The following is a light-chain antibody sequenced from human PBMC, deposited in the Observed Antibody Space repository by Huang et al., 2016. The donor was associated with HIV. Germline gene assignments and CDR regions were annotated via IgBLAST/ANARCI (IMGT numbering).Light chain of an antibody. Sequence: EIVMTQSPATLSVSPGERTTLSCRASQSVRDKLAWYQQKPGQAPRLLLHATATRAAGVPARFSGSGCGTEFTLTISSLQSEDCGVYYCQQYESWPPLTFGGGTKVEIK. J-gene: IGKJ4*01. CDR3: QQYESWPPLT. CDR2: ATA. CDR1: QSVRDK. V-gene: IGKV3-15*01.